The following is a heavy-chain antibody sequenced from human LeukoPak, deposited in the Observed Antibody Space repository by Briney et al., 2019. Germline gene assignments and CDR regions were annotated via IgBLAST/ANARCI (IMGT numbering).Heavy chain of an antibody. Sequence: GASVKVSCKASGYTFTGYYMHWVRQAPGQGLEWMGRINPNSGGTNYAQKFQGRVTMTRDTSISTAYMELSRLRSDDTAVYYCARGITGYSSSLYYFDYWGQGTLVTVSS. CDR1: GYTFTGYY. J-gene: IGHJ4*02. CDR2: INPNSGGT. CDR3: ARGITGYSSSLYYFDY. D-gene: IGHD6-13*01. V-gene: IGHV1-2*06.